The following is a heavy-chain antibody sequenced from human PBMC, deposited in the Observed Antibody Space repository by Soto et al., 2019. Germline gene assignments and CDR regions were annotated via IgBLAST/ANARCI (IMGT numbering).Heavy chain of an antibody. CDR1: GFTFSSYG. CDR2: ISYDGSNK. D-gene: IGHD5-12*01. Sequence: GGSLRLSCAASGFTFSSYGMHWVRQAPGKGLEWVAVISYDGSNKYYADSVKGRFTISRDNSKNTLYLQMNSLRAEDTAVYYCAKGVSWWLRSSYYYYYGMDVWGQGTTVTVSS. J-gene: IGHJ6*02. V-gene: IGHV3-30*18. CDR3: AKGVSWWLRSSYYYYYGMDV.